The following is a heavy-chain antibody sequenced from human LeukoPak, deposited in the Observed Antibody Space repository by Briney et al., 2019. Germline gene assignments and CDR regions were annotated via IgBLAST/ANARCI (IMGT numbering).Heavy chain of an antibody. J-gene: IGHJ4*02. Sequence: PETLSLTCAVYGGSFSGYYWGWIRQPPGKGLEWVGEINHSGSTNYNPSLKSRVTLSVDTSKNQFSLKLSSVTAADTAVYYCARGGYSGSYYNYWGQGTLVTVSS. D-gene: IGHD1-26*01. CDR1: GGSFSGYY. CDR3: ARGGYSGSYYNY. V-gene: IGHV4-34*01. CDR2: INHSGST.